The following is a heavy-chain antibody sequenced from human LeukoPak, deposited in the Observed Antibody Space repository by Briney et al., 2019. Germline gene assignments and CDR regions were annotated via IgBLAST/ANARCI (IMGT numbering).Heavy chain of an antibody. J-gene: IGHJ6*02. CDR3: AKSGGDSGGYYLYYGMDV. Sequence: GRSLRLSCAASGFTFSSYAMHWVRQAPGKGLEWVAVISYDGSNKYYADSVKGRFTISRDNSKNTLYLQMNSLRAEDTAVYYCAKSGGDSGGYYLYYGMDVWGQGTTVTVSS. CDR1: GFTFSSYA. V-gene: IGHV3-30*04. CDR2: ISYDGSNK. D-gene: IGHD3-10*01.